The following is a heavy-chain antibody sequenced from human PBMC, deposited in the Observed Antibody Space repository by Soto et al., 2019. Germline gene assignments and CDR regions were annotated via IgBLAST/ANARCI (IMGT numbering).Heavy chain of an antibody. D-gene: IGHD3-3*01. Sequence: PSETLSLTCTVSGGSISSSSYYWGWIRQPPGKGLEWIGSIYYSGSTYYNPSLKSRVTISVDTSKNQFSLKLSSVTAADTAVYYCAGLRFLEWSTIYYYYYGMDVWGQGTTVTVSS. V-gene: IGHV4-39*01. CDR1: GGSISSSSYY. CDR3: AGLRFLEWSTIYYYYYGMDV. CDR2: IYYSGST. J-gene: IGHJ6*02.